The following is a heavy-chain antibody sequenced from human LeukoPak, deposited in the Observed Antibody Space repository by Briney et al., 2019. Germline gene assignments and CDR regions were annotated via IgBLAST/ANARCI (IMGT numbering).Heavy chain of an antibody. CDR3: ATSPVISRY. J-gene: IGHJ4*02. CDR1: GFPFSDYW. V-gene: IGHV3-74*01. Sequence: GGSLRLSCAASGFPFSDYWKHWVRQAPGKGLEWVSRINSYGSRISYADSVRGRFTISRDNARNTVFLQMNSLRVEDTAVYYCATSPVISRYWGQGTLVSVSS. D-gene: IGHD3-22*01. CDR2: INSYGSRI.